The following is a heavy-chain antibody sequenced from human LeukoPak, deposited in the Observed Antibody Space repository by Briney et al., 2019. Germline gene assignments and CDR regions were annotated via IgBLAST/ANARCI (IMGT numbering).Heavy chain of an antibody. Sequence: GASVKVSCKASGGTFSSYAISWVRQAPGQGLEWMGRIIPILGIANYAQKFQGRVTITADKSTSTAYMELSSLRSEDTAVYYCARDLGVGVLGESYAFDIWGQGTMVTVSS. D-gene: IGHD3-10*01. CDR3: ARDLGVGVLGESYAFDI. J-gene: IGHJ3*02. CDR1: GGTFSSYA. CDR2: IIPILGIA. V-gene: IGHV1-69*04.